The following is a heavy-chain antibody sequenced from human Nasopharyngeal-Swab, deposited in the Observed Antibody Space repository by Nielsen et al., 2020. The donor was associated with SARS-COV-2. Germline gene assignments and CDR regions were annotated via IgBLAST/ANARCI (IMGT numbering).Heavy chain of an antibody. CDR2: IYNRGRA. V-gene: IGHV4-30-4*01. CDR1: GGSINSGDYY. Sequence: SETLSLTCTVSGGSINSGDYYWYWIRQPPGKGLEWIGYIYNRGRAYYNPSLKSRLLMSVDTSENQFSLNLSSVTAADTAVYYCASSRSGRSSVDYWGQGTLVAVSS. J-gene: IGHJ4*02. CDR3: ASSRSGRSSVDY. D-gene: IGHD1-26*01.